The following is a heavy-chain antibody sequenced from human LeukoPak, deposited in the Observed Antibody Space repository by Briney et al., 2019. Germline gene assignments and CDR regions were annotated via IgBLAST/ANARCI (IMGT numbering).Heavy chain of an antibody. CDR1: GYSFTSYW. D-gene: IGHD3-3*01. J-gene: IGHJ4*02. V-gene: IGHV5-51*01. CDR2: IYPGDSDT. Sequence: GESLKISCKGSGYSFTSYWIGWVCQMPGKGLEWMGIIYPGDSDTRYSPSFQGQVTISADKSISTAYLQWSSLKASDTAMYYCAITYYDFWSGYSPFDYWGQGTLVTVSS. CDR3: AITYYDFWSGYSPFDY.